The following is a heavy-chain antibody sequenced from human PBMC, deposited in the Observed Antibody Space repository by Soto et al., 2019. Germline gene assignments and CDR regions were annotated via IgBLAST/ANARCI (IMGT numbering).Heavy chain of an antibody. J-gene: IGHJ4*02. CDR2: IYYSGST. Sequence: PSETLSLTCTVSGGSISSSSYYWGWIRQPPGKGLEWIGSIYYSGSTYYNPSLKSRVTISVDTSKNQFSLKLSSVTAADTAVYYCARHFSGLRVLGWLLLDWGQGTLVTVSS. CDR1: GGSISSSSYY. CDR3: ARHFSGLRVLGWLLLD. V-gene: IGHV4-39*01. D-gene: IGHD3-3*01.